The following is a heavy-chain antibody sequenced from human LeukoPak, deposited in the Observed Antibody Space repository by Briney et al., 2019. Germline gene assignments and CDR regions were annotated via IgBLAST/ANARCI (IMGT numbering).Heavy chain of an antibody. Sequence: PSETLSLTCTVSVGSISSYYWSWIRQPPGKGLEWIGYIYYSGSTNYNPSLKSRVTISIDTSKNQFSLKLSSVTAADTAMYYCASHDGSGFDYWGQGTLVTVSS. CDR1: VGSISSYY. CDR3: ASHDGSGFDY. CDR2: IYYSGST. V-gene: IGHV4-59*01. D-gene: IGHD3-10*01. J-gene: IGHJ4*02.